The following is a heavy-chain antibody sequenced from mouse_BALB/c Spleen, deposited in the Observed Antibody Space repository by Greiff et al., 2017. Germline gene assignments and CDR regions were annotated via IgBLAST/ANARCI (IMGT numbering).Heavy chain of an antibody. CDR2: ISDGGSYT. D-gene: IGHD4-1*01. Sequence: DVHLVQSGGGLVKPGGSLKLSCAASGFTFSDYYMYWVRQTPEKRLEWVATISDGGSYTYYPDSVKGRFTISRDNAKNNRYLQMRSLKSEDTAMSYCERDRGTGTSYWYFDVWGAGTTVTVSS. CDR3: ERDRGTGTSYWYFDV. V-gene: IGHV5-4*02. CDR1: GFTFSDYY. J-gene: IGHJ1*01.